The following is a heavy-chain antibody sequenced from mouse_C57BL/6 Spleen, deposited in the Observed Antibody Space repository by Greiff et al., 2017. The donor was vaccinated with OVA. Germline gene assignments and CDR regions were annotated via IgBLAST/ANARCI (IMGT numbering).Heavy chain of an antibody. CDR2: ISSGGSYT. CDR1: GFTFSSYG. CDR3: ARPEYFDY. J-gene: IGHJ2*01. Sequence: EVQLVESGGELVNTASSLKLSCAASGFTFSSYGMSWVRQTPDKRLEWVATISSGGSYTYYPDSVKGRFTISRDNAKNTLYLQMSSLKSEDTAMYYCARPEYFDYWGQGTTLTVSS. V-gene: IGHV5-6*01.